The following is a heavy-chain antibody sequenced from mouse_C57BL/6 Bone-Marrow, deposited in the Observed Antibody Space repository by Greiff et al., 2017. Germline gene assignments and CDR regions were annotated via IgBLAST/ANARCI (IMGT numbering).Heavy chain of an antibody. CDR1: GYTFTSYG. Sequence: QVQLKESGAELARPGASVKLSCKASGYTFTSYGISWVKQRTGQGLEWIGEIYPRSGNTYYNEKFKGKATLTADKSSSTAYMELRSLTSEDSAVYFCARGSRWYFDVWGTGTTVTVSS. D-gene: IGHD1-1*01. CDR3: ARGSRWYFDV. V-gene: IGHV1-81*01. CDR2: IYPRSGNT. J-gene: IGHJ1*03.